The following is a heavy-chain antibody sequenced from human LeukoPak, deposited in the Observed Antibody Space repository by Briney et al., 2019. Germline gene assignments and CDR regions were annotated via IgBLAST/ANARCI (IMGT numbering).Heavy chain of an antibody. CDR3: TTDLSGVPAAILTHYDY. V-gene: IGHV3-15*01. D-gene: IGHD2-2*01. CDR2: IKSKTDGGTT. CDR1: GFTFSNAW. Sequence: GGSLRLSCAASGFTFSNAWMSWVRQAPGKGLEWVGRIKSKTDGGTTDYAAPVKGRFTISRDDSKNTLYLQMNSLKTEDTAVYYCTTDLSGVPAAILTHYDYWGQGTLVTVSS. J-gene: IGHJ4*02.